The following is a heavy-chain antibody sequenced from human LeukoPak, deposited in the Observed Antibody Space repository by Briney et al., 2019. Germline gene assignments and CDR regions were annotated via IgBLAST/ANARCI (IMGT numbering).Heavy chain of an antibody. CDR3: VMRTAIDY. J-gene: IGHJ4*02. D-gene: IGHD2-21*02. V-gene: IGHV3-30-3*01. Sequence: PGRSLRLSCAASGFTFSSYAMHWVRQAPGKGLEWVAVISYDGSNKYYADSVKGRFTISRDNSKNTLYLQMNSLRAEDTAVYHCVMRTAIDYWGQGTLVTVSS. CDR2: ISYDGSNK. CDR1: GFTFSSYA.